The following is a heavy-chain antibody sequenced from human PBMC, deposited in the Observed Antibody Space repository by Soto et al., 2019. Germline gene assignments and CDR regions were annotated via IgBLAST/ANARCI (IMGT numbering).Heavy chain of an antibody. CDR1: GSSITSRRHH. CDR3: ARHTPYDYVWGSYRIDAFDI. J-gene: IGHJ3*02. Sequence: PAETLSLTSTIHGSSITSRRHHCGWIREPPGKGLEWIGCIYYSWSTYYNLSLKSRVTISVDTSKNQFSLKLSSVTAADTAVYVCARHTPYDYVWGSYRIDAFDIWGQGTVVS. CDR2: IYYSWST. V-gene: IGHV4-39*01. D-gene: IGHD3-16*02.